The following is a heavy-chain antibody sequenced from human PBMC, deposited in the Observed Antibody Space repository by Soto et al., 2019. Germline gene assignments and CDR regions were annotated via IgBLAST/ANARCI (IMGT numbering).Heavy chain of an antibody. CDR1: GFTLDEYA. D-gene: IGHD2-2*01. CDR2: ISWNSGSI. J-gene: IGHJ4*02. CDR3: AKDIGASSTFDY. Sequence: GGTLRRSCAAAGFTLDEYAMHWLRQGPVKRLEWVSGISWNSGSIGYADSVRGRFTISRDNAKNSLYLQMNSLRPEDTASFYRAKDIGASSTFDYWGPGTLVTVSS. V-gene: IGHV3-9*01.